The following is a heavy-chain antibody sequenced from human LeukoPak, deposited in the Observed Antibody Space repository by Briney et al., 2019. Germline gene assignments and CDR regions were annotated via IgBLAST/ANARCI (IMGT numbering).Heavy chain of an antibody. V-gene: IGHV4-34*01. CDR3: ARLNLEYFYSSGPNDY. CDR2: INHAGTT. J-gene: IGHJ4*02. CDR1: GGPFTYYY. D-gene: IGHD3-10*01. Sequence: SETLSLTCALYGGPFTYYYWSWIRQPPGKGLEWIGEINHAGTTDYNPSLKSRVTISVDTSKNQFSLKLNSVTAADTAVYYCARLNLEYFYSSGPNDYWGQGTLVTVSS.